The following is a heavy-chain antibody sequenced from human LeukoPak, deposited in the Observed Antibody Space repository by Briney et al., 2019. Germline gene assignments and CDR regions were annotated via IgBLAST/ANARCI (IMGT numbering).Heavy chain of an antibody. CDR3: AKVRRPDTAMVNHY. V-gene: IGHV3-33*06. J-gene: IGHJ4*02. CDR2: IWYDGSNK. CDR1: GFTFSSYG. Sequence: GGSLRLSCAASGFTFSSYGMHWVRQAPGKGLEWVAVIWYDGSNKYYADSVKGRFTISRDNSKNTLYLQMNSLRAEDTAVYYCAKVRRPDTAMVNHYWGQGTLVTVSS. D-gene: IGHD5-18*01.